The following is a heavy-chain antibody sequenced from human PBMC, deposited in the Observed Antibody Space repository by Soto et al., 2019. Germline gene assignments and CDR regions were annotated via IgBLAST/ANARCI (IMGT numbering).Heavy chain of an antibody. V-gene: IGHV3-23*01. Sequence: VHLWESGGGLVQPGESLRFSCAASGFTFSSSALSWVRQAPGRGLKGVSTFRESGGTTHYADPVKGRFTMARDTSRNMLFLQMNSLRAEDTAIYYCTKDSHWAIISPTHDYWGQGTLVTVSS. CDR2: FRESGGTT. CDR3: TKDSHWAIISPTHDY. J-gene: IGHJ4*02. D-gene: IGHD2-2*01. CDR1: GFTFSSSA.